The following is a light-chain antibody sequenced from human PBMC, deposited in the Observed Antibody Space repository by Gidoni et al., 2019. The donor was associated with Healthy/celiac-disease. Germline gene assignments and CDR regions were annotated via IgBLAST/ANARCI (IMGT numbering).Light chain of an antibody. CDR1: QSVSSY. CDR3: QQRSSWT. J-gene: IGKJ1*01. V-gene: IGKV3-11*01. Sequence: EIVLTQSPATLSLSPGERATLSCRASQSVSSYLAWYQQKPGQAPRLLIYDASNRATGIPARFSGSGSGTDFTLTISSLEPEDFAVYYCQQRSSWTFGQXTKVDIK. CDR2: DAS.